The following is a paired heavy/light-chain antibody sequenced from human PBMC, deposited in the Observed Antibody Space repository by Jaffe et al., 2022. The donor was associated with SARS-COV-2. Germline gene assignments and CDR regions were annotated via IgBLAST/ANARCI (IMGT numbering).Light chain of an antibody. CDR2: DDS. CDR1: NIGSKS. J-gene: IGLJ2*01. CDR3: QVWDSSSDHPGV. Sequence: SYVLTQPPSVSVAPGQTARITCGGNNIGSKSVHWYQQKPGQAPVLVVYDDSDRPSGIPERFSGSNSGNTATLTISRVEAGDEADYYCQVWDSSSDHPGVFGGGTKLTVL. V-gene: IGLV3-21*02.
Heavy chain of an antibody. J-gene: IGHJ2*01. CDR1: GYTFTSYA. D-gene: IGHD6-13*01. CDR2: INTNTGNP. CDR3: ARGGPGYSSSWYVLYWYFDL. Sequence: QVQLVQSGSELKKPGASVKVSCKASGYTFTSYAMNWVRQAPGQGLEWMGWINTNTGNPTYAQGFTGRFVFSLDTSVSTAYLQISSLKAEDTAVYYCARGGPGYSSSWYVLYWYFDLWGRGTLVTVSS. V-gene: IGHV7-4-1*02.